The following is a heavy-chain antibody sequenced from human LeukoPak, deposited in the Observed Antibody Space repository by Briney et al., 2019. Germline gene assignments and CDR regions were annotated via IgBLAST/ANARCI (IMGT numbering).Heavy chain of an antibody. CDR1: GYSFTSYW. D-gene: IGHD3-10*01. J-gene: IGHJ3*02. CDR3: ARSVERFGELLNAFDI. V-gene: IGHV5-10-1*01. Sequence: GESLKISCKGSGYSFTSYWISWVRQMPGKGLEWMGRIDPSDSYTNYSPSFQGHVTISADKSINTAYLQWSSLKASDTAMYYCARSVERFGELLNAFDIWGQGTMVTVSS. CDR2: IDPSDSYT.